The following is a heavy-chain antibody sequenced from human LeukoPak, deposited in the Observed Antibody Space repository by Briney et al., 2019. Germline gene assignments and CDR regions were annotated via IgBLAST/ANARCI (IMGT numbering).Heavy chain of an antibody. J-gene: IGHJ4*02. Sequence: GGSLRLSCAASGFTFSGYSMNWVRQAPGKGLEWVSSISSSSSYIHYADSVKGRFTISRDNAKNSLYLQMNSLRVEDTAVYYCARTIFGGYCSSTSCYAGGYLDYWGQGTLVTVAS. CDR1: GFTFSGYS. CDR3: ARTIFGGYCSSTSCYAGGYLDY. V-gene: IGHV3-21*01. CDR2: ISSSSSYI. D-gene: IGHD2-2*03.